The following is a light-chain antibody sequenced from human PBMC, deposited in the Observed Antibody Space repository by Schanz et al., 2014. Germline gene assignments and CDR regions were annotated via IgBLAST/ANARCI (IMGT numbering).Light chain of an antibody. V-gene: IGLV2-8*01. CDR2: EVN. CDR1: SSDVGAYNY. Sequence: QSALTQPPSASGSPGQSVTISCTGSSSDVGAYNYVSWYQQHPGKAPKLMIYEVNKRPSGVPDRFSGSKSGNTASLTVSGLQAEDEADYYCCSYAGSYTYVFGTGTKLTVL. J-gene: IGLJ1*01. CDR3: CSYAGSYTYV.